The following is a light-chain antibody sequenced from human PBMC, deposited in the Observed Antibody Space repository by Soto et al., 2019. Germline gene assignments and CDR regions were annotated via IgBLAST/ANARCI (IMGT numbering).Light chain of an antibody. CDR1: QSVYSN. CDR2: GAS. Sequence: EVVMTQSPATLSVSPGERVTLSCRASQSVYSNLAWYQQKPGQAPSLLIYGASTRATGVTGRFSGSGSGTEFTLTITGLQSEDSAVYYCQQYNWSPWTFGQGTKVEIK. J-gene: IGKJ1*01. CDR3: QQYNWSPWT. V-gene: IGKV3-15*01.